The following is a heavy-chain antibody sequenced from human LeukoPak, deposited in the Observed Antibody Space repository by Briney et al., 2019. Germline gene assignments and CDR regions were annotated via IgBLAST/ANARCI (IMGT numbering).Heavy chain of an antibody. CDR2: ICYSGST. CDR1: GGSISSYY. V-gene: IGHV4-59*01. Sequence: PSETLSLTCTVSGGSISSYYWSWIRQPPGKGLEWIGYICYSGSTNYNPSLKSRVTISVDTSKNQFSLKLSSVTAADTAVYYCARDFAGYYYDSSGYYGDAFDIWGQGTMVTVSS. CDR3: ARDFAGYYYDSSGYYGDAFDI. D-gene: IGHD3-22*01. J-gene: IGHJ3*02.